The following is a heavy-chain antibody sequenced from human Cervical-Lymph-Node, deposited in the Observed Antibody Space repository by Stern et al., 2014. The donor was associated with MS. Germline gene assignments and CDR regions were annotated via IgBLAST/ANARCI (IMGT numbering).Heavy chain of an antibody. CDR3: ARAYTYYSNSAGY. V-gene: IGHV1-69*01. Sequence: DQLVESGAEVKKPGSSVKVSCKASGGTFSSYEITWVRQAPGQGLEWMGGIIPTFDTPTYAQKFQDRVTISADESTNTAYLELNGLKSDDTAIYFCARAYTYYSNSAGYWGQGTLVTVSS. J-gene: IGHJ4*02. CDR1: GGTFSSYE. D-gene: IGHD3-10*01. CDR2: IIPTFDTP.